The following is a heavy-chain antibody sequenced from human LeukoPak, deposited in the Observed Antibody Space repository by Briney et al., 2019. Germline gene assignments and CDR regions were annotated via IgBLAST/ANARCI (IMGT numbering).Heavy chain of an antibody. CDR2: IYHSGST. V-gene: IGHV4-4*02. J-gene: IGHJ4*02. CDR3: ARDLGDGYNRGYYFDY. D-gene: IGHD5-24*01. CDR1: GGSISSSNW. Sequence: SETLSLTCAVSGGSISSSNWWSWVRQPPGKGLEWIGEIYHSGSTNYNPSLKSRVAISVDKSTNQFSLKLSSVTAADTAVYYCARDLGDGYNRGYYFDYWGQGTLVTVSS.